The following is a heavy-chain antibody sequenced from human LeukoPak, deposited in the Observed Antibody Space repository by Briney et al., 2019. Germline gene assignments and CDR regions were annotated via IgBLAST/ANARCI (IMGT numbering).Heavy chain of an antibody. V-gene: IGHV4-4*07. J-gene: IGHJ4*02. Sequence: NPSETLSLTRTVPGGSISSYYWSWIRQPAGKGLEWIGRIYTSVSTNYNPSLQSRVTMSVDTSKNRFSLKLSSVTAADRTVLCFARVRSGAVFGWGQGTLVTVSS. D-gene: IGHD3-16*01. CDR1: GGSISSYY. CDR2: IYTSVST. CDR3: ARVRSGAVFG.